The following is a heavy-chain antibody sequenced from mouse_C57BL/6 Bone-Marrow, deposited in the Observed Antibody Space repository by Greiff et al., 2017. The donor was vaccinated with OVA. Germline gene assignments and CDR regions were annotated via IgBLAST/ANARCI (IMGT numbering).Heavy chain of an antibody. Sequence: EVQLQESGPVLVKPGASVKMSCKASGYTFTDYYMNWVKQSHGKSLEWIGVINPYNGGTSYNQKFKGQATLTVDKSSSTTYMELNSLTSEDSAVYDCASGGLRAWFAYWGQGTLVTVSA. J-gene: IGHJ3*01. CDR2: INPYNGGT. V-gene: IGHV1-19*01. CDR1: GYTFTDYY. CDR3: ASGGLRAWFAY. D-gene: IGHD2-12*01.